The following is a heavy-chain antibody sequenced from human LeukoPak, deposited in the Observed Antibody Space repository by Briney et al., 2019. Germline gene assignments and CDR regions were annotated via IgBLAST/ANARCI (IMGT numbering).Heavy chain of an antibody. J-gene: IGHJ4*02. D-gene: IGHD6-13*01. CDR1: GYSISSSYY. CDR3: ASQGQQLVHEGFDY. V-gene: IGHV4-38-2*02. Sequence: PSETLSLTCTVSGYSISSSYYWGWIRQPPGKGLEWIGSIYYSGSTYYNPSLKSRVTISVDTSKNQFSLKLSSVTAADTAVYYCASQGQQLVHEGFDYWGQGTLVTVSS. CDR2: IYYSGST.